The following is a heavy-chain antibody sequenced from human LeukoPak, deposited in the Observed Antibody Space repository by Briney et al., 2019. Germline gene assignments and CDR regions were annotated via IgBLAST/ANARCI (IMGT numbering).Heavy chain of an antibody. Sequence: PGRSLRLSCAASGFTFSSFGMYWVRQAPGQGLEWGAIISSDGSNKYYGDSVKGRFNISRDNSKNTLYLQMNSLRAEDTAVYYCAKDSQKTISRNNWFDPWGQGTLVTVSS. V-gene: IGHV3-30*18. D-gene: IGHD2/OR15-2a*01. CDR1: GFTFSSFG. CDR3: AKDSQKTISRNNWFDP. CDR2: ISSDGSNK. J-gene: IGHJ5*02.